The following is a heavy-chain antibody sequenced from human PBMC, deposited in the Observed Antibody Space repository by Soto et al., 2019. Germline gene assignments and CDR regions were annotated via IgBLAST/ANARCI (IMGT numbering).Heavy chain of an antibody. Sequence: GGSLRLSXAASGFTVSSNYMSWVRQAPGKGLEWVSVIYSGGSTYYADSVKGRFTISRDNSKNTLYLQMNSLRAEDTAVYYCARWIAARAHFDYWGQGTLVTVSS. CDR1: GFTVSSNY. D-gene: IGHD6-6*01. J-gene: IGHJ4*02. CDR2: IYSGGST. V-gene: IGHV3-53*01. CDR3: ARWIAARAHFDY.